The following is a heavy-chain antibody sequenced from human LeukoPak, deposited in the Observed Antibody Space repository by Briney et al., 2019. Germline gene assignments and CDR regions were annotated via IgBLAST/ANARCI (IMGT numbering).Heavy chain of an antibody. CDR1: GGSISSGNHF. V-gene: IGHV4-30-4*08. J-gene: IGHJ5*02. CDR2: ISYSGRA. Sequence: SETLSLTCTVSGGSISSGNHFWSWIRQHPGKGLEWIGYISYSGRADYSPSLKSRVTISVDTSKNQLSLKLSSVTAADTAVYYCARDVRFLEWLYGWFDPWGQGTLVTVSS. CDR3: ARDVRFLEWLYGWFDP. D-gene: IGHD3-3*01.